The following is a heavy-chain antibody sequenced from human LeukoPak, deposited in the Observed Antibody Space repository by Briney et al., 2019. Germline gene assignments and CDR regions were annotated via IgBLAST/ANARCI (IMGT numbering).Heavy chain of an antibody. CDR2: IYYSGST. D-gene: IGHD3-22*01. CDR3: ANSGYYSRRYDY. Sequence: SETLSLTCTVSGGSISSSSYYWGWIRQPPGKGLEWIGSIYYSGSTYYNPSLKSRVTISVDTSENQFSLKLSSVTAADTAVYYCANSGYYSRRYDYWGQGTLVTVSS. V-gene: IGHV4-39*01. CDR1: GGSISSSSYY. J-gene: IGHJ4*02.